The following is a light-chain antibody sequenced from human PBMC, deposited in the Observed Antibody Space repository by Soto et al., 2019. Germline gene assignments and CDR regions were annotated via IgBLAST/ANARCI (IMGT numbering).Light chain of an antibody. J-gene: IGKJ1*01. CDR1: QYISTY. CDR3: QQYDNLPRT. V-gene: IGKV1-33*01. Sequence: DIQMTQSPSSLSASVGDRVTITCQASQYISTYLNWYQQKPGKAPKLLIYDASNLETGVPSRFSGSGSGTDFTFTISSLQPEDIATYYCQQYDNLPRTFGQGTKVEIK. CDR2: DAS.